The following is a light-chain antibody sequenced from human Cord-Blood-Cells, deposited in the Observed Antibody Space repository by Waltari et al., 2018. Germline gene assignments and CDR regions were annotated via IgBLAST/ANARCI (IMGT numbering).Light chain of an antibody. J-gene: IGKJ5*01. CDR2: GAS. CDR1: QSVSSSY. V-gene: IGKV3-20*01. Sequence: EIVLTQSPGTLSLSPGERATLSCRASQSVSSSYLAWYQLKPGQAPRLLIYGASSRATCIPDRFSGSGSGTDFTLTISRLEPEDFAVYYCQQYGSSPPITFGQGTRLEIK. CDR3: QQYGSSPPIT.